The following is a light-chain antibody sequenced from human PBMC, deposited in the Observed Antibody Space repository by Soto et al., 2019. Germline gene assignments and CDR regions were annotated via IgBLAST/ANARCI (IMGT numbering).Light chain of an antibody. CDR1: QSVRSS. J-gene: IGKJ1*01. Sequence: EIVLTQSPGTLSLSPGERVTLSCRASQSVRSSYLAWYQQKRGQSPRLLIYDASTRATGIPARFSGSGSGTEFTLTINSLQSDDFAIYYCQQYTDWPRTFGQGTKVDI. CDR2: DAS. V-gene: IGKV3-15*01. CDR3: QQYTDWPRT.